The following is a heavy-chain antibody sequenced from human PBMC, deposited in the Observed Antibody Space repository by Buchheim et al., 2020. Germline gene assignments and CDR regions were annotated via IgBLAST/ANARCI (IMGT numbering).Heavy chain of an antibody. Sequence: EVQVLESGGGLVQPGGSLRLSCAASGFPFDSYVMNWVRQAPGKGLEWVSGISGSGGSTYYADSVKGRFTISRDNSKNTLYLQMKGLRVEDTAIYYCAKMWGDGSGLDLNDCWGQGTL. J-gene: IGHJ4*02. CDR1: GFPFDSYV. D-gene: IGHD3-10*01. CDR2: ISGSGGST. CDR3: AKMWGDGSGLDLNDC. V-gene: IGHV3-23*01.